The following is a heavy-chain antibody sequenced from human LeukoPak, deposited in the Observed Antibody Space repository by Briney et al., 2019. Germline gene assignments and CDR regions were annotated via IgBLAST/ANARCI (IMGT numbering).Heavy chain of an antibody. CDR2: IIPIFGTA. J-gene: IGHJ4*02. D-gene: IGHD6-6*01. CDR1: GGTFSSSA. V-gene: IGHV1-69*13. Sequence: GASVKVSCKASGGTFSSSAISWVRQAPGQGLEWMGGIIPIFGTANYAQKFQGRVTITADESTSTAYMELSSLRSEETAVYYCARGTEEYSSSLFYYWGQGTLVTVSS. CDR3: ARGTEEYSSSLFYY.